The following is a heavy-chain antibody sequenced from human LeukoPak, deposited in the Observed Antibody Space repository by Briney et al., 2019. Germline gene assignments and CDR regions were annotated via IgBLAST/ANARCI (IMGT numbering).Heavy chain of an antibody. J-gene: IGHJ3*02. Sequence: PSETLSLTCTASGGSISTYYWNWIRQPPGKGLEWIGYIYHSGSTNYNPSLQSRVTISVDTSKNQFSLNLNSVTAADTAVYYCARAASSYYDFWSGYYEQVAFDMWGQGTMVTVSS. CDR2: IYHSGST. D-gene: IGHD3-3*01. V-gene: IGHV4-4*09. CDR1: GGSISTYY. CDR3: ARAASSYYDFWSGYYEQVAFDM.